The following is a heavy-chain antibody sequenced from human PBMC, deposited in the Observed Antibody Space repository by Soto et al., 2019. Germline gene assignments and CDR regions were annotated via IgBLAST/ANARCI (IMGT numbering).Heavy chain of an antibody. CDR3: ATLTKYDILTGFYPC. J-gene: IGHJ4*02. V-gene: IGHV3-66*01. D-gene: IGHD3-9*01. CDR1: GFTVNSNY. Sequence: PGGSLRLSCAASGFTVNSNYMSWVRQAPGKGLEWVSVIYSDGSTYYADSMKGRFIISRDNSNNTLYFQMNSLRAEDTAVYYCATLTKYDILTGFYPCWGQGTLVTGSS. CDR2: IYSDGST.